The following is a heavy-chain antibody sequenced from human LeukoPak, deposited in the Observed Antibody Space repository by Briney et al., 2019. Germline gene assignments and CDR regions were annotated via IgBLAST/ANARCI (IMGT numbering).Heavy chain of an antibody. CDR2: SNPNSGDT. CDR1: GYTFIGYY. CDR3: ARDPWEYSSSWYGARGYYYGMDV. J-gene: IGHJ6*02. Sequence: ASVKVSCKASGYTFIGYYMHWVRQAPGQGLEWMGWSNPNSGDTNYAQKFQGRVTMTRDTSISTAYMELSRLRSDDTAVYYCARDPWEYSSSWYGARGYYYGMDVWGQGTTVTVSS. D-gene: IGHD6-13*01. V-gene: IGHV1-2*02.